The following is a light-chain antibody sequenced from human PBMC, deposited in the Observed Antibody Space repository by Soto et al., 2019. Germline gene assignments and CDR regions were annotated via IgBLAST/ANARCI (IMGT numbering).Light chain of an antibody. CDR1: QSVSSSY. J-gene: IGKJ1*01. CDR3: QKYNSAPPWT. V-gene: IGKV3-20*01. Sequence: EIVLTQSPGTLSLSPGERATLSCRASQSVSSSYLAWYQQKPGQAPRLLIYGASSRATGIPARFSGSGSGTDFTLTISSLQPEDVATYYCQKYNSAPPWTFGQGTKVDIK. CDR2: GAS.